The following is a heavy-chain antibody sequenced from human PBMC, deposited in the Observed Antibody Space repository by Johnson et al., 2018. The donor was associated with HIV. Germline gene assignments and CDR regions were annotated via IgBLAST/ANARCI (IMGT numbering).Heavy chain of an antibody. CDR2: TI. V-gene: IGHV3-11*04. D-gene: IGHD6-13*01. CDR3: ARSGGYPNAFDM. J-gene: IGHJ3*02. Sequence: TIYYADSVKGRFTISRDNAKNSLFLQMNSLRVEDTAVYYCARSGGYPNAFDMWGQGTMVSVSS.